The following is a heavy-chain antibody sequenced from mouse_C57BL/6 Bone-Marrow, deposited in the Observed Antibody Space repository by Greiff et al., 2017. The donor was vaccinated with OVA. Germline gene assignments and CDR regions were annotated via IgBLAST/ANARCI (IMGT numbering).Heavy chain of an antibody. J-gene: IGHJ2*01. CDR1: GFTFSDYG. CDR2: ISSGNSTI. Sequence: EVKLQESGGGLVKPGGSLKLSCAASGFTFSDYGMHWVRQAPEKGLEWVAYISSGNSTIYYADTVKGRFTISRDNAKNTLFLQMTSLRSEDTAMYYCARSDYDYFDYWGQGTTLTVSS. D-gene: IGHD2-4*01. CDR3: ARSDYDYFDY. V-gene: IGHV5-17*01.